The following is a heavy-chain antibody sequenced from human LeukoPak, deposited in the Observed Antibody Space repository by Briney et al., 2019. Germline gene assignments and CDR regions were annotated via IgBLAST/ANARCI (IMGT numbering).Heavy chain of an antibody. D-gene: IGHD2-8*01. J-gene: IGHJ6*03. CDR1: GFTFSSYG. CDR3: ARSEMGYYYYYMDV. CDR2: ISGSGGST. Sequence: GGSLRFSCAASGFTFSSYGMSWVRQAPGKGLEWVSAISGSGGSTYYADSVKGRFTISRDNAKNSLYLQMNSLRAEDTGVYYCARSEMGYYYYYMDVWGKGTTVTVSS. V-gene: IGHV3-23*01.